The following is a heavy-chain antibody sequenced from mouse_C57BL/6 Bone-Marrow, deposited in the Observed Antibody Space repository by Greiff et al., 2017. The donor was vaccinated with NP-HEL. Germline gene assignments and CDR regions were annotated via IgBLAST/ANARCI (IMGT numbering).Heavy chain of an antibody. CDR2: IYPRSGNT. CDR1: GYTFTSYG. V-gene: IGHV1-81*01. D-gene: IGHD1-1*01. J-gene: IGHJ1*03. CDR3: ARGILRYPYWYFDV. Sequence: VQVVESGAELARPGASVKLSCKASGYTFTSYGISWVKQRTGQGLEWIGEIYPRSGNTYYNEKFKGKATLTADKSSSTAYMELRSLTSEDSAVYFCARGILRYPYWYFDVWGTGTTVTVSS.